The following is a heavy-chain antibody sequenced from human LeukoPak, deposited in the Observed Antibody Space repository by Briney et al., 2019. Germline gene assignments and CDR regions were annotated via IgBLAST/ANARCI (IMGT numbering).Heavy chain of an antibody. Sequence: GASVKVXCKASGYTFTGYYMHWVRQAPGQGLEWLGWINPKSGAADYAQQFRGRVTMTRDTSINTDYMEMKRVTSDDTAVYYCARGAEAETSPLDFWGQGTLVIVS. V-gene: IGHV1-2*02. D-gene: IGHD6-13*01. CDR2: INPKSGAA. CDR3: ARGAEAETSPLDF. CDR1: GYTFTGYY. J-gene: IGHJ4*02.